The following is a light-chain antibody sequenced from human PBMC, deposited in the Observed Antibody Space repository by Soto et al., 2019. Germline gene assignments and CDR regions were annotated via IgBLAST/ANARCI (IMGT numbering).Light chain of an antibody. J-gene: IGKJ5*01. CDR3: QQYGSSPQP. Sequence: EIVLTQSPGTLSLSPGERATLSCRASQSVSSSYFAWYQQKPGQAPRLLIYGASSRATGIPDRLSGSGSGTDFTLTISRLEPEDFAVYYCQQYGSSPQPFGQGTRLEIK. V-gene: IGKV3-20*01. CDR1: QSVSSSY. CDR2: GAS.